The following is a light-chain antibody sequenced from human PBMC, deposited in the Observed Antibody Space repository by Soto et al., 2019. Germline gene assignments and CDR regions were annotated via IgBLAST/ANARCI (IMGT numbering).Light chain of an antibody. Sequence: QSALTQPASVSGSPGQSITISCTGTSSDVGAYNYVSWYQQHPCKAPKLMIYEVSTRPSGVSNRFSGSKSGNTASLIISGLQAEDEADYYCSSYTSSSTPDVFGTGTKLTVL. V-gene: IGLV2-14*01. CDR2: EVS. CDR1: SSDVGAYNY. J-gene: IGLJ1*01. CDR3: SSYTSSSTPDV.